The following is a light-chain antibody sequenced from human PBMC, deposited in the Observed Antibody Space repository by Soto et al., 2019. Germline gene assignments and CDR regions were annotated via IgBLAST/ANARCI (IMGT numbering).Light chain of an antibody. V-gene: IGKV3-15*01. CDR2: GAS. Sequence: VVMTQSPATLSVSPGERATLSCRASQSISSDLAWYQQKPGQAPRLLIYGASTRASDIPARFSGSGSGTEFTLTISSLQSEDFAVYYCQQRSKWPITFGQGTRLEI. J-gene: IGKJ5*01. CDR1: QSISSD. CDR3: QQRSKWPIT.